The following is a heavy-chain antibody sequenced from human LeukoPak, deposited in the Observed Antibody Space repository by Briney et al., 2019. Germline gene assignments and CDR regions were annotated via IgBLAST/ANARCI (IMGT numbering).Heavy chain of an antibody. Sequence: SETLSLTCTVSGGSIGTYYWSWIRRSPGKGLEWIGYIDVTGTRYNPYLQSRVTISVDRSRNQFFLKMSSVTAADTAVYYCARHIGGGIEDMDVWGKGTKVIVSS. CDR3: ARHIGGGIEDMDV. V-gene: IGHV4-59*08. J-gene: IGHJ6*03. CDR2: IDVTGT. CDR1: GGSIGTYY. D-gene: IGHD3-16*02.